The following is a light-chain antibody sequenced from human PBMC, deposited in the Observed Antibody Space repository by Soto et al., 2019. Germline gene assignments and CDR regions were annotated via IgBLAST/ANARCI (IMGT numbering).Light chain of an antibody. CDR2: AAS. CDR3: QHTYSPPWT. J-gene: IGKJ1*01. Sequence: DIQMTQSPSSSSASIGDRVVITGRASQSLGTYLNWYQQKPGKAPDLLIYAASTLHSGVPSRFSGDGSGKNFTLTITTLQPEDFALYYCQHTYSPPWTFGLGTKVEI. V-gene: IGKV1-39*01. CDR1: QSLGTY.